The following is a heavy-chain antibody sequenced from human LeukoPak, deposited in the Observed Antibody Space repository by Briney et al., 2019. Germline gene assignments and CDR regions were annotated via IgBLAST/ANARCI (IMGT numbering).Heavy chain of an antibody. CDR3: ATYRQVLLPFES. CDR2: IFPIGGEI. CDR1: GFTFSDYY. Sequence: GGSLRLSCAASGFTFSDYYMSWIRQAPGKGLEWVSSIFPIGGEIHYADSVRGRFTISRDNSKSTLSLQMNSLRAEDTAIYYCATYRQVLLPFESWGQGTLVTVSS. V-gene: IGHV3-11*01. D-gene: IGHD2-8*02. J-gene: IGHJ4*02.